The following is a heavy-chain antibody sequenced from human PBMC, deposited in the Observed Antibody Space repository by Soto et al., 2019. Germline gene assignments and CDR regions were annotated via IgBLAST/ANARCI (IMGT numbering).Heavy chain of an antibody. D-gene: IGHD2-2*01. Sequence: QVQLVQSGAEVKKPGASVKVSCKASGYTFTSYGISWVRQAPGQGLEWMGGIIPIFGTANYAQKFQGRVTITADESTSTAYMELSSLRSEDTAVYYCARFGGDIVVVPAALYYYYYGMDVWGQGTTVTVSS. CDR3: ARFGGDIVVVPAALYYYYYGMDV. CDR1: GYTFTSYG. J-gene: IGHJ6*02. CDR2: IIPIFGTA. V-gene: IGHV1-69*13.